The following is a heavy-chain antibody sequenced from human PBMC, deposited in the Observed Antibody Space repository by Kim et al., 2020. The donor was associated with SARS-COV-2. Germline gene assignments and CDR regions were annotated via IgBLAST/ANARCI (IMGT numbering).Heavy chain of an antibody. CDR3: ARLLQYYDILSGFGYDYYGMDV. CDR2: IYYSGST. CDR1: GGSISSSSYY. Sequence: SETLSLTCTVSGGSISSSSYYWGWIRQPPGKGLEWIGSIYYSGSTYYNPSLKSRVTISVDTSKNQFSLKLSSVTAADTAVYYCARLLQYYDILSGFGYDYYGMDVWGQGTTVAVSS. D-gene: IGHD3-9*01. J-gene: IGHJ6*02. V-gene: IGHV4-39*01.